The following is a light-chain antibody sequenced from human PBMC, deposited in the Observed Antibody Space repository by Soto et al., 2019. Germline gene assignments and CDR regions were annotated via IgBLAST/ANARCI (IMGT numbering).Light chain of an antibody. Sequence: EIVMTQSPATLSVSPGERATLSCRASHDVTTYLAWYQQKSGQAPRLLIYAASTRATGIPARFSGSGSGTEFSLTISSLQPEDFAVYYCQQSDSWPRTFGQGTKVVIK. CDR1: HDVTTY. CDR3: QQSDSWPRT. CDR2: AAS. J-gene: IGKJ1*01. V-gene: IGKV3-15*01.